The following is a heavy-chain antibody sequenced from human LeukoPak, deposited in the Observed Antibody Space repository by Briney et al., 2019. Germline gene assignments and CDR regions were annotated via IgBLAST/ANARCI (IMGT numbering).Heavy chain of an antibody. CDR2: IYYSGST. D-gene: IGHD6-19*01. Sequence: SETLSLACTVSGGSISSYYWSWIRQPPGKGLEWIGYIYYSGSTNYNPSLKSRVTISVDTSKNQFSLKLSSVTAADTAVYYCARDSSGWYHWFDPWGQGTLVTVSS. J-gene: IGHJ5*02. CDR1: GGSISSYY. CDR3: ARDSSGWYHWFDP. V-gene: IGHV4-59*01.